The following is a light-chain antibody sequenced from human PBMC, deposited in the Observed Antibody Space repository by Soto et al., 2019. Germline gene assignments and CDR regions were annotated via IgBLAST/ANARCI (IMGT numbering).Light chain of an antibody. CDR3: SSYAPMRVI. CDR2: EVS. CDR1: STDVGAYDY. J-gene: IGLJ2*01. V-gene: IGLV2-8*01. Sequence: QSALTQPPSASGSPGQSVTISCAGTSTDVGAYDYVSWHQQHPGKAPKVLIYEVSRRPSGVPDRFSGSKSGNTASLTVSGLQAEDEADYYCSSYAPMRVILGGGTKLTVL.